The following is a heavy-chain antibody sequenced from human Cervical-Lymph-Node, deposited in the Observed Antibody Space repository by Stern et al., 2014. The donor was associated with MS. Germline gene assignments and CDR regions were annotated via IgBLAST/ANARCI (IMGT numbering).Heavy chain of an antibody. J-gene: IGHJ4*02. CDR3: ARDLRLDY. CDR2: ISSRSRT. V-gene: IGHV3-21*01. Sequence: VQLVESGGGLVKPGGSLRLSCAASGFNFSIYNMNWVRQAPGKGLEWVSSISSRSRTNYADSVRGRFTISRDNAKNSLLLQMNSLRAEDTAIYYCARDLRLDYWGQGILVTVSS. CDR1: GFNFSIYN.